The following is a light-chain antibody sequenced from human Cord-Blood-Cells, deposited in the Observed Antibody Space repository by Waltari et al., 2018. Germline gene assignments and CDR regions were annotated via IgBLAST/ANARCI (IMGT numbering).Light chain of an antibody. CDR2: DVS. V-gene: IGLV2-14*01. J-gene: IGLJ2*01. CDR3: SSYTRSSTV. Sequence: QSALTQPATVSGSPVQPITISCTGTSSDAGGFNYLSWYQQHPSKAPKLMIYDVSNRPAGVSNRFSGSKSGNTASLTISGLQAEDEADYYCSSYTRSSTVFGGGTKLTVL. CDR1: SSDAGGFNY.